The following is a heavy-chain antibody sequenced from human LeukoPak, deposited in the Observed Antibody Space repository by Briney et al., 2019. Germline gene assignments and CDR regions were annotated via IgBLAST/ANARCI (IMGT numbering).Heavy chain of an antibody. D-gene: IGHD3-10*01. CDR3: VRTFVTGVIFDY. V-gene: IGHV3-21*01. J-gene: IGHJ4*02. CDR2: ISSSSSYI. CDR1: GFTFSSYS. Sequence: PGGSLRLSCAASGFTFSSYSMNWVRQAPGKGLEWVSSISSSSSYIYYADSVKGRFTISRDNSKNTLYLQMSSLRAEDTAVYYCVRTFVTGVIFDYWGQGTLVTVSS.